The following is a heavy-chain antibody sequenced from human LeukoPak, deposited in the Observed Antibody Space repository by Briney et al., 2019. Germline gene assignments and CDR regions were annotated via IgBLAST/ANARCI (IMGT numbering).Heavy chain of an antibody. V-gene: IGHV1-69*13. CDR3: ARVPNRPQLWYGKRNYYYYGMDV. CDR2: IIPIFGTA. Sequence: SVKVSCKASGGTFSSYAISWVRQAPGQGLEWMGGIIPIFGTANYAQKFQGRVTITADESTSTAYMELSSLRSEDTAVYYCARVPNRPQLWYGKRNYYYYGMDVWGQGTTVTVSS. CDR1: GGTFSSYA. J-gene: IGHJ6*02. D-gene: IGHD5-18*01.